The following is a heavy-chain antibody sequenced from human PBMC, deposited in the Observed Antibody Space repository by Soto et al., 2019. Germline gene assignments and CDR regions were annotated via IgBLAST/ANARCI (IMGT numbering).Heavy chain of an antibody. Sequence: QVQLQESGPGLVKPSETLSLTCTVSGGSISSYHWSWIRQPPGKGLEWIGEVYNSGSTNYNPSLKNRVTISADTPKNLLSLSLSSVTAAYTAVYFCAREMGYCTTTSCQAGPLYYYMDVWGKGTTVTVSS. CDR2: VYNSGST. D-gene: IGHD2-2*01. V-gene: IGHV4-59*01. CDR3: AREMGYCTTTSCQAGPLYYYMDV. CDR1: GGSISSYH. J-gene: IGHJ6*03.